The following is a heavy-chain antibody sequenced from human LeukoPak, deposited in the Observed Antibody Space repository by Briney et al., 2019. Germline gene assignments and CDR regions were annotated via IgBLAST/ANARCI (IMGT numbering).Heavy chain of an antibody. CDR1: GFTFSSYA. CDR2: ISYDGSNK. V-gene: IGHV3-30*04. Sequence: GRSLRLSCAASGFTFSSYAMPWVRQAPGKGLEWVAVISYDGSNKYYADSVKGRFTISRDNSKNTLYLQMNSLRAEDTAVYYCARGSDSSGYYPYWGQGTLVTVSS. CDR3: ARGSDSSGYYPY. D-gene: IGHD3-22*01. J-gene: IGHJ4*02.